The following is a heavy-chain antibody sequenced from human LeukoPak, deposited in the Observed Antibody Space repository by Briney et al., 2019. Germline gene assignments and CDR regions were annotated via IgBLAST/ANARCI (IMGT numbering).Heavy chain of an antibody. CDR2: IIPILGIA. J-gene: IGHJ4*02. Sequence: ASVKVSCKASGGTFSSYTISWVRQAPGQGLEWMGRIIPILGIANYAQKFQGRVTITADKSTSTAYMELSSLRSEDTAVYCCARDRGYSYVLVYWGQGTLVTVSS. D-gene: IGHD5-18*01. CDR3: ARDRGYSYVLVY. CDR1: GGTFSSYT. V-gene: IGHV1-69*04.